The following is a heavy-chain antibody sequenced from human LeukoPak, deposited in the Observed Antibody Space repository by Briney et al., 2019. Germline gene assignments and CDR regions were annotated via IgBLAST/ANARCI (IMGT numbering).Heavy chain of an antibody. CDR1: GFTFSDYN. V-gene: IGHV3-23*01. CDR3: AKDGPIGGYFQH. Sequence: GGSLRLSCGASGFTFSDYNMNWVRQAPGKGLEWVSAISGSGGSTYYADSVKGRFTISRDNSKNTLYLQMNSLRAEDTAVYYCAKDGPIGGYFQHWGQGTLVTVSS. D-gene: IGHD3-16*01. CDR2: ISGSGGST. J-gene: IGHJ1*01.